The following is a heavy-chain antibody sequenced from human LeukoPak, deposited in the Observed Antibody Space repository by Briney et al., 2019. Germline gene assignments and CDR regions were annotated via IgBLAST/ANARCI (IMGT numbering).Heavy chain of an antibody. CDR1: GFGLNSHW. CDR2: VNRDGSET. Sequence: GSLKLSCAASGFGLNSHWMTWVRQVPGRGPEWVANVNRDGSETYYLDSVKGRFTISKDNAKNSLYLQMNSLRAEDTALYHCARNNGMDVWGQGTTVIVSS. J-gene: IGHJ6*02. V-gene: IGHV3-7*03. CDR3: ARNNGMDV.